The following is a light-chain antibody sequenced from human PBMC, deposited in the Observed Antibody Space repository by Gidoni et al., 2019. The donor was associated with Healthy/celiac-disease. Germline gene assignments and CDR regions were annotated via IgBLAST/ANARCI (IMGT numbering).Light chain of an antibody. CDR2: AAS. V-gene: IGKV1-27*01. CDR1: QGIRNY. CDR3: QKYNSAPRLT. J-gene: IGKJ4*01. Sequence: IQMTQSPSSLSASVGDRVTITCRASQGIRNYLAWYQQKPGKVPKLLIYAASTLQSGVPSRFSGSGSGTDFTLTISSLQPEDVATYYCQKYNSAPRLTFGGXTKVEIK.